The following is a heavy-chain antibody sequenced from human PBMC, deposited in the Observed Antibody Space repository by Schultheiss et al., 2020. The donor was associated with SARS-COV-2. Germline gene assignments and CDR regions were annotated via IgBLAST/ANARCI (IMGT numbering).Heavy chain of an antibody. V-gene: IGHV3-30*03. J-gene: IGHJ6*02. Sequence: GGSLRLSCAASGFTVSSNYMSWVRQAPGKGLEWVAVISYDGSNKYYADSVKGRFTISRDNAKNSLYLQMNSLRDEDTAVYYCARALEGRRFVVVGYYGMDVWGQGTTVTVSS. CDR2: ISYDGSNK. CDR1: GFTVSSNY. D-gene: IGHD2-15*01. CDR3: ARALEGRRFVVVGYYGMDV.